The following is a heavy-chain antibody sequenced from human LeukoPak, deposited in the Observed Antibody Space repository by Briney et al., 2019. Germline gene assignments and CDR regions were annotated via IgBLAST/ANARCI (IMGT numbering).Heavy chain of an antibody. CDR2: IIPIVGTT. J-gene: IGHJ4*02. D-gene: IGHD3-22*01. Sequence: SVKVSCKASGGTFSSYAFSWVRQAPGQGLEWMGGIIPIVGTTNYAQMFQGRVTITADESTSTAYMELSSLRSEDTAVYYCARGGYYYDSSGYSYLPDYWGQGTLVTVSA. CDR1: GGTFSSYA. CDR3: ARGGYYYDSSGYSYLPDY. V-gene: IGHV1-69*13.